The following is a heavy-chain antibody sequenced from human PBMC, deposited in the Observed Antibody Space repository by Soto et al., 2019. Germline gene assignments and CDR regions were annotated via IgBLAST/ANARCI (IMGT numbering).Heavy chain of an antibody. J-gene: IGHJ4*02. CDR2: LFGNGGGI. D-gene: IGHD2-8*01. CDR1: GFTFRTYA. V-gene: IGHV3-23*01. CDR3: AKDRQPDGLWPFDH. Sequence: EVQLLESGGGLVQPGGSLRLSCAASGFTFRTYAMSWVRQAPGKGLEWVSGLFGNGGGISYADSVKGRFTISRDNSNNMLYLKMRSLRVEDTAVYYCAKDRQPDGLWPFDHWGQGTLVTVSS.